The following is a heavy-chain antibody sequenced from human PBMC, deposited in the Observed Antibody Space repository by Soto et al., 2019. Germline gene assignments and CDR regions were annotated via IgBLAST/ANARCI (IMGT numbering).Heavy chain of an antibody. Sequence: QVQLQESGPGLVKPSETLSLTCTVSGGSVSSGSYYWSWIRQPPGKGLEWIGYIYYSGSTNYNPPLKSRVTISVDTSKNQFSQKLSSVTAADTAVYYCARDQGAYDYVWGSYRYTDWFDPWGQGTLVTVSS. D-gene: IGHD3-16*02. CDR1: GGSVSSGSYY. V-gene: IGHV4-61*01. CDR2: IYYSGST. J-gene: IGHJ5*02. CDR3: ARDQGAYDYVWGSYRYTDWFDP.